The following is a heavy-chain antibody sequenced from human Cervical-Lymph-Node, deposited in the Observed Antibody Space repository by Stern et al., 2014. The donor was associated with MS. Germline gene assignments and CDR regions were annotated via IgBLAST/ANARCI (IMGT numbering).Heavy chain of an antibody. CDR3: AREVQIWFGESYFYNGLDV. J-gene: IGHJ6*02. D-gene: IGHD3-10*01. V-gene: IGHV4-59*01. CDR2: IYYSGTA. CDR1: GFSITNYY. Sequence: VQLVESGPGLVKPSETLSLTCSVSGFSITNYYWSWIRQPPGKGLEWIGNIYYSGTADYNPSLKSRAALSIDTSKNQFSLRLTSVTAADTAVYYCAREVQIWFGESYFYNGLDVWGQGTTVTVSS.